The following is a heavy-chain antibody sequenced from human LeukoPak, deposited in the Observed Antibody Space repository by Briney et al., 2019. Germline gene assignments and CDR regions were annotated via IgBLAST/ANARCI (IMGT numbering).Heavy chain of an antibody. Sequence: GGSLRLSCAASGFTFSDHYMDWLRQAPGEGLEWVGRSRNKANSYTTEYAASVKGRLTISRDDSRNSLDLQMNSLKTEDTAVYYCARRGHSYDYSDYWGQGTLVTVSS. V-gene: IGHV3-72*01. CDR1: GFTFSDHY. J-gene: IGHJ4*02. CDR2: SRNKANSYTT. CDR3: ARRGHSYDYSDY. D-gene: IGHD5-18*01.